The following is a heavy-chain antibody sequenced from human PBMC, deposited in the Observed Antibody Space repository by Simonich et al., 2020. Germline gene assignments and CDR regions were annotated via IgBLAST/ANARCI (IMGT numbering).Heavy chain of an antibody. V-gene: IGHV3-7*01. Sequence: EVQLVESGGGLVQPGGSLRLSCAASGFTFSSYWMSGVRQAPRKGVGWVAKQKQDGSEKYYVDSVKGRFTISRDNAKNSLYLQMNSLRAEDTAVYYCAREYSSSSDPYWYFDLWGRGTLVTVSS. J-gene: IGHJ2*01. CDR3: AREYSSSSDPYWYFDL. CDR1: GFTFSSYW. D-gene: IGHD6-6*01. CDR2: QKQDGSEK.